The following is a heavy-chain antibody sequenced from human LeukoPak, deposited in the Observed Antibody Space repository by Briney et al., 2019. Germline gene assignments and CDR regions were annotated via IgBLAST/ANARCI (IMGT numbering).Heavy chain of an antibody. V-gene: IGHV1-8*01. CDR1: GYTFTNYD. Sequence: ASVKVSCKASGYTFTNYDINWARQATGQGLEWMGYMKPNSGNTGYAQKFQGRVTMTRDTSISTAYMELRSLRSDDTAVYYCARDGTLPWSLKYFQHWGQGTLVTVSS. J-gene: IGHJ1*01. CDR2: MKPNSGNT. D-gene: IGHD2-15*01. CDR3: ARDGTLPWSLKYFQH.